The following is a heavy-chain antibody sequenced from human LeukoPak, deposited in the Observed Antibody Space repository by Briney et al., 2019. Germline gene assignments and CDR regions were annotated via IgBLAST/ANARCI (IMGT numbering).Heavy chain of an antibody. CDR1: GYSISSGYY. V-gene: IGHV4-38-2*02. Sequence: SETLSLTCTVSGYSISSGYYWGWIRQPPGKGLEWIGSIYHSGSTYYNPSLKSRVTISVGTSKNQVSLKLRSVTAADTAVYYCARTTEGYAGGPGYSYYYYMDVWGKGTTVTISS. D-gene: IGHD5-12*01. J-gene: IGHJ6*03. CDR3: ARTTEGYAGGPGYSYYYYMDV. CDR2: IYHSGST.